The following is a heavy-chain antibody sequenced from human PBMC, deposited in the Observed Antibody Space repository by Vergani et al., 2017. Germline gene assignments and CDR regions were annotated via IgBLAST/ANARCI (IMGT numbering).Heavy chain of an antibody. CDR3: TRPSGWYAGGFDP. V-gene: IGHV3-48*04. CDR1: GFTFSSYS. Sequence: EVQLVESGGGVVRPGGSLRLSCAASGFTFSSYSMNWVRQAPGKGLEWVSYISSSSSTIYYADSVKGRFTIARDNAKNSLYLQMNSLRAEDTAVYYCTRPSGWYAGGFDPWGQGTLVTVSS. J-gene: IGHJ5*02. CDR2: ISSSSSTI. D-gene: IGHD6-19*01.